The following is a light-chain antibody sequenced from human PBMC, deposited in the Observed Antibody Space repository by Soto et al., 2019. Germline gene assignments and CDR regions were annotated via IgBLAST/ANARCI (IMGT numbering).Light chain of an antibody. CDR2: KAS. V-gene: IGKV1-5*03. Sequence: DIQMTQSPSTLSGSVGDRVTIACLASQTISSWLAWYQQKPGKAPKLLIYKASTLESGVPSRFSGSGSGTEFTLTISSLKPDDFATYYCQQYDKYAWTFGQGTKVDIK. CDR1: QTISSW. CDR3: QQYDKYAWT. J-gene: IGKJ1*01.